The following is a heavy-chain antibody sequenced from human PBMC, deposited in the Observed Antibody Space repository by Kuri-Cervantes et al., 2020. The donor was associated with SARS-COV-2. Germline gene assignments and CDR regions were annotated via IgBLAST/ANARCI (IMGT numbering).Heavy chain of an antibody. J-gene: IGHJ5*02. CDR1: GFTFSSYA. V-gene: IGHV3-23*01. CDR3: AKAFDEITIFGVVPGHDRFDP. CDR2: ISGSGGST. Sequence: GESLKISCAASGFTFSSYAMSWVRQAPGKGLEWVSAISGSGGSTYYADSVKGRFTISRDNSKNTLYLQMNSLRAEDTAVYYCAKAFDEITIFGVVPGHDRFDPWGQGTLVTVSS. D-gene: IGHD3-3*01.